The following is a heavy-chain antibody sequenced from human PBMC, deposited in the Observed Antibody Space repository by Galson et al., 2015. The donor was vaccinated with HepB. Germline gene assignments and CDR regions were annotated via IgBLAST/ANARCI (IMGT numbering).Heavy chain of an antibody. Sequence: SVKVSCKASGYTFTSLAMNWVRQAPGQGLEWMGWINTDTGNPTYAQGFAGRFVFSLDTSVSTAYLEINSLEAEDTAVYYCARTTGSDSFDIWGQGTMVSVSS. CDR3: ARTTGSDSFDI. D-gene: IGHD3-10*01. CDR2: INTDTGNP. V-gene: IGHV7-4-1*02. J-gene: IGHJ3*02. CDR1: GYTFTSLA.